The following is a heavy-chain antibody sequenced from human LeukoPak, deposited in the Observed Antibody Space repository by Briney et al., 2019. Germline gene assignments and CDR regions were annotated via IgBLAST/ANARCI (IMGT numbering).Heavy chain of an antibody. Sequence: PSQTLSLTCTVSGGSISSGSYYWNWIRQPAGKGLKWIGRIYISGTSNYNPSLKSRVTISVDTSKNQFSLKLSSVTAADTAVYYCARDLDRITIFADAFDIWGQGTMVTVSS. CDR3: ARDLDRITIFADAFDI. CDR1: GGSISSGSYY. D-gene: IGHD3-9*01. CDR2: IYISGTS. J-gene: IGHJ3*02. V-gene: IGHV4-61*02.